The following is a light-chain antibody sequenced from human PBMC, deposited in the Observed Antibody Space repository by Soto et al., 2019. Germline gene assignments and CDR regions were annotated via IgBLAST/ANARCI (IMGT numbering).Light chain of an antibody. J-gene: IGLJ3*02. CDR1: SSDLGRYNY. CDR2: DVT. Sequence: QSALTQPASVSGSPGRSITISCTGTSSDLGRYNYVSWYQHHPGKAPKLIIYDVTNRPSGVSDRFSGSKSGNTASLTISGLQAEDEAQYFCASYTSTSTLVVFGGRTKLTVL. V-gene: IGLV2-14*03. CDR3: ASYTSTSTLVV.